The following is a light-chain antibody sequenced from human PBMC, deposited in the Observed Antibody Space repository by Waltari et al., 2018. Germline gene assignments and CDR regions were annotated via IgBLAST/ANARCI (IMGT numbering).Light chain of an antibody. CDR3: QQYGSSPRT. Sequence: EIVLTPSPGPLSLSPGEGATLSCRASQSVNTDLAWYQQRPGQAPRLHIYGASSRATGIPDRFSGSGSGTDFTLNISRLDPEDFAVYFCQQYGSSPRTFGQGTKVEVK. J-gene: IGKJ1*01. CDR1: QSVNTD. V-gene: IGKV3-20*01. CDR2: GAS.